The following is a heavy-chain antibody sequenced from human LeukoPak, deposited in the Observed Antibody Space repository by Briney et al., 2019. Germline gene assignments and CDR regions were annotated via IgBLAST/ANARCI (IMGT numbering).Heavy chain of an antibody. V-gene: IGHV3-23*01. CDR2: IGGSNGIT. Sequence: GGSLSLSCAASRFTFNSYAMSWVRQAPGKGLEWVSVIGGSNGITFYVGSVKGRFTISRDNSKDTLYLQMNSLRAEDTAVYYCARNENSGWGYFDYWGQGTLATVSS. CDR3: ARNENSGWGYFDY. CDR1: RFTFNSYA. D-gene: IGHD5-12*01. J-gene: IGHJ4*02.